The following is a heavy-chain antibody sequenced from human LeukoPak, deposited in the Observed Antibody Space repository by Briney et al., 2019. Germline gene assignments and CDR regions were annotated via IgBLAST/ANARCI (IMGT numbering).Heavy chain of an antibody. Sequence: GGSLRLSCAASGFTFSSYGMHWVRQAPGKGLEWVAVISYDGSNKYYADSVKGRFTISRDNSKNTLYLQMNSLRAEDTAVYYCSKDIRGYERPLPDASDIWGQGTMVTVSS. CDR1: GFTFSSYG. D-gene: IGHD3-16*01. CDR3: SKDIRGYERPLPDASDI. V-gene: IGHV3-30*18. J-gene: IGHJ3*02. CDR2: ISYDGSNK.